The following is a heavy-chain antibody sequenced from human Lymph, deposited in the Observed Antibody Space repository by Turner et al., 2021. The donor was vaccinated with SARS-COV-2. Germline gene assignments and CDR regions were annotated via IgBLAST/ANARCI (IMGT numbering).Heavy chain of an antibody. Sequence: QVQLVQSGDEVKKPGASVKVSCKASGYTFTSYDINWVRQATGQGLEWMGWMNPNSGNTGYAQKFQGRVTMTRNTSRSTAYMELSRLRSEDTAVYYCARGAQLTVWFDPWGQGTLVTVSS. CDR1: GYTFTSYD. CDR3: ARGAQLTVWFDP. J-gene: IGHJ5*02. CDR2: MNPNSGNT. D-gene: IGHD3-9*01. V-gene: IGHV1-8*01.